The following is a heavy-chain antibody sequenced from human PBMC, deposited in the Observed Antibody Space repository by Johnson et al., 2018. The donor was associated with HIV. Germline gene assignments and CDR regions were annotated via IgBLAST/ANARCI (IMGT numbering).Heavy chain of an antibody. CDR3: TKEVPSAITIGDAFDI. D-gene: IGHD6-25*01. CDR1: GFIFSNYA. J-gene: IGHJ3*02. Sequence: VKLVESGGGLVQPGGSRRLSCVVSGFIFSNYAMSWVRQAPGKGLEWVSAISGSGGSTFYADSVKGRFTISRDNPKNTVYLQMNSLRAEDTAVYYCTKEVPSAITIGDAFDIWGQGTMVTVSS. V-gene: IGHV3-23*04. CDR2: ISGSGGST.